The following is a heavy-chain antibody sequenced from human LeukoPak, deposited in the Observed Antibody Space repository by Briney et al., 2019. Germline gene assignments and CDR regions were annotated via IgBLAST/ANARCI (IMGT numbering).Heavy chain of an antibody. CDR3: ARDNHYYDSSGYYDYFDY. D-gene: IGHD3-22*01. V-gene: IGHV3-21*01. CDR1: GFIFSSYS. CDR2: ISSGSSYI. Sequence: PGGSLRLSCAASGFIFSSYSMNWLRQAPGKGLEWVSSISSGSSYIYYADSVKGRFTISRDNAKNSLYLQMNSLSAEDTAVYYCARDNHYYDSSGYYDYFDYWGQGTLVTVSS. J-gene: IGHJ4*02.